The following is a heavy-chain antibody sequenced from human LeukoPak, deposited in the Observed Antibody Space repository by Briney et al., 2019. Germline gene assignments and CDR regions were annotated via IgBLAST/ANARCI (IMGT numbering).Heavy chain of an antibody. D-gene: IGHD6-19*01. CDR3: ARGLFPSDSSGWYGRNYYYYGMDV. J-gene: IGHJ6*02. V-gene: IGHV1-8*01. CDR1: GYTFTSYD. CDR2: MNPNSGNT. Sequence: ASVKVSCKASGYTFTSYDINWVRQATGQGLEWMGWMNPNSGNTGYAQKFQGRVTMTRNTSISTAYMELSSLRSEDTAVYYCARGLFPSDSSGWYGRNYYYYGMDVWGQGTTVTVSS.